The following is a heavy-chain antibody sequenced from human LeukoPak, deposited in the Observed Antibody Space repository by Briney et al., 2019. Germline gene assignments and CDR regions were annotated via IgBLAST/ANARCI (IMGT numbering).Heavy chain of an antibody. V-gene: IGHV3-21*01. Sequence: GGSLRLSCAASGFTFSSYSMNWVRQAPGKGLEWVSSISSSSSYIYYADSVKGRFTISRDNAKSSLYLQMNSLRAEDTAVYYCARDPYNGSYGAYYYYYMDVWGKGTTVTISS. D-gene: IGHD1-26*01. CDR3: ARDPYNGSYGAYYYYYMDV. J-gene: IGHJ6*03. CDR1: GFTFSSYS. CDR2: ISSSSSYI.